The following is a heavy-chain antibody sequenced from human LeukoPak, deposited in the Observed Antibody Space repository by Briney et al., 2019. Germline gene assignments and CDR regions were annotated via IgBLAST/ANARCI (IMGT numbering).Heavy chain of an antibody. CDR2: IGYDGSNK. CDR1: GFTFRSYG. V-gene: IGHV3-33*01. J-gene: IGHJ4*02. CDR3: ATAVASSSGWYADY. Sequence: GGSLRLSCAASGFTFRSYGMHWVRQAPGKGLEWVAVIGYDGSNKYYADSVKGRFTVSRDNSKNTLYLQMNSLRAEDTAGYYCATAVASSSGWYADYWGQGTLVTVSS. D-gene: IGHD6-19*01.